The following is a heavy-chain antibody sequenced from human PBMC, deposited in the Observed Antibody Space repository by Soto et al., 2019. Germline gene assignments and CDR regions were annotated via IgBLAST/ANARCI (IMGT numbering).Heavy chain of an antibody. V-gene: IGHV4-38-2*01. CDR2: IYHSGST. CDR3: ARVYCSGGSCYLFDY. Sequence: SETLSLTCAVSGYSISSGYFWGWIRQPPGKGLEWIGSIYHSGSTYYNPSLKSRVTISVDTSKNQFSLKLSSVTAADTAVYYCARVYCSGGSCYLFDYWGQGTLVTV. CDR1: GYSISSGYF. J-gene: IGHJ4*02. D-gene: IGHD2-15*01.